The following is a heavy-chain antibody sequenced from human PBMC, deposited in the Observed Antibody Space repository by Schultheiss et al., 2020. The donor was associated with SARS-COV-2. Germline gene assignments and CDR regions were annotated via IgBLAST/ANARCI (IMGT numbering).Heavy chain of an antibody. V-gene: IGHV3-33*08. CDR2: IWYDGSNK. CDR3: ARIDYYDSSGYLLDY. CDR1: GFTFSSYW. Sequence: GESLKISCAASGFTFSSYWMHWVRQAPGKGLEWVAVIWYDGSNKYYADSVKGRFTISRDNSRNVLYLQMNSLRAEDTAVYYCARIDYYDSSGYLLDYWGQGTLVTVSS. J-gene: IGHJ4*02. D-gene: IGHD3-22*01.